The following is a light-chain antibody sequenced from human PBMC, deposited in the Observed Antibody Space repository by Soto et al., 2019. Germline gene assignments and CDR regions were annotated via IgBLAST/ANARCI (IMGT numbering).Light chain of an antibody. Sequence: SLSLATLSLSKRDRVIITCRASQSISSCLNWYQQKPGEPPTLLLYGASSLQSAVPSRFSGSGSWTEFTLTIISLQAEDVATYYCQKYDSAPWPFGQGSIVDVK. V-gene: IGKV1-39*01. CDR1: QSISSC. CDR2: GAS. CDR3: QKYDSAPWP. J-gene: IGKJ1*01.